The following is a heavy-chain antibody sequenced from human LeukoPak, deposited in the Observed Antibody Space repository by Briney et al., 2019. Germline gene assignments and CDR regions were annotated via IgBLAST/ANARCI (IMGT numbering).Heavy chain of an antibody. V-gene: IGHV3-48*01. CDR3: ARTNIVATIFGQYNWFVP. CDR1: GCTFSSYS. J-gene: IGHJ5*02. D-gene: IGHD5-12*01. Sequence: PGGSLRLSCAVSGCTFSSYSMNWVSQAPGKGLEWVSYISSSSSTIYYADSVKGRFTISRDNAKNSLYLQMNSLRAEDTAVYYCARTNIVATIFGQYNWFVPWGQRTLVTVSS. CDR2: ISSSSSTI.